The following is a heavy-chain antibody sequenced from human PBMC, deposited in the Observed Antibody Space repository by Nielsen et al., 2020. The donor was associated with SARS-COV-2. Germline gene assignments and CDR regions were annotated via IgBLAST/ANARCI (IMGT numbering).Heavy chain of an antibody. D-gene: IGHD1-1*01. CDR2: INHSGST. CDR1: GGSFSGYY. CDR3: ASANWNRPADS. J-gene: IGHJ4*02. Sequence: SETLSLTCAVYGGSFSGYYWSWIRQPPGKGLEWIGEINHSGSTNYNPSLKSRVTISLDTSKNQFSLKLSSVTAADTAVYYCASANWNRPADSWGQGTLVTVSS. V-gene: IGHV4-34*01.